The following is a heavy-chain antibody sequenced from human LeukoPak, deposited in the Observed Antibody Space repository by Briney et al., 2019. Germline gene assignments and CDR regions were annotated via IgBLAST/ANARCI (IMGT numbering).Heavy chain of an antibody. J-gene: IGHJ4*01. CDR1: GFTFSTYA. CDR2: ISSDGSNK. V-gene: IGHV3-30-3*01. D-gene: IGHD2-15*01. Sequence: GGFLRLSCAASGFTFSTYAMHWVRQTPGKGLEWVAIISSDGSNKYYADSVKGRFTISRDNSKNTLYLQMNSLRAEDTAVYYCASSGIGYCSGGSCPNYFDCWGQITLVTVSS. CDR3: ASSGIGYCSGGSCPNYFDC.